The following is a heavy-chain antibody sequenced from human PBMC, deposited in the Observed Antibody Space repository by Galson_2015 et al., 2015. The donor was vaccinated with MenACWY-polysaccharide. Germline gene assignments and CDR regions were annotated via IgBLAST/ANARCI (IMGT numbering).Heavy chain of an antibody. Sequence: ETLSLTCAVSGYSISSGYYWGWIRQPPGKGLEWIGSIYHSGSTYYNPSLKSRDTISVDTSKNQFSLKLSSVTAADPAVYYCARVEKYSGSYYILHWGQGTLVTVSS. CDR3: ARVEKYSGSYYILH. CDR2: IYHSGST. V-gene: IGHV4-38-2*01. J-gene: IGHJ4*02. D-gene: IGHD1-26*01. CDR1: GYSISSGYY.